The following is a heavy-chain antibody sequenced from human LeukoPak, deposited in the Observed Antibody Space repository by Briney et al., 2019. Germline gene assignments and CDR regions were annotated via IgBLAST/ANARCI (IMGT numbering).Heavy chain of an antibody. D-gene: IGHD5-24*01. CDR3: ARDRMATLDV. CDR1: GGSFSGYY. Sequence: SETLSLTCAVYGGSFSGYYWSWIRQPPGKGLEWIGYIYYSGSTNYNPSLKSRVTISVDTSKNQFSLKLSSVTAADTAVYYCARDRMATLDVWGKGTTVTVSS. CDR2: IYYSGST. V-gene: IGHV4-59*01. J-gene: IGHJ6*04.